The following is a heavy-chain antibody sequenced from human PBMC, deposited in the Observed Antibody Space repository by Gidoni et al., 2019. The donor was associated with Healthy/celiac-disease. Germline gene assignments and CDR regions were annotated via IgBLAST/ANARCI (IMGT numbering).Heavy chain of an antibody. J-gene: IGHJ6*02. Sequence: EVQLVESGGGLVQPGRSLRLSCAASGFTFDDYAMHWVRQAPGKGLEWVSGISWNSGSIGYADSVKGRFTISRDNAKNSLYLQMNSLRAEDTALYYCAKEQLVSGYDYGMDVWGQGTTVTVSS. V-gene: IGHV3-9*01. CDR2: ISWNSGSI. CDR1: GFTFDDYA. D-gene: IGHD6-13*01. CDR3: AKEQLVSGYDYGMDV.